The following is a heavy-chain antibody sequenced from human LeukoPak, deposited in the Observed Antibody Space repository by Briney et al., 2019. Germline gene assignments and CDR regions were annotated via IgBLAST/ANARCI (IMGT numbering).Heavy chain of an antibody. Sequence: SETLSLTCTVSGGSISSYYWSWIRQPPGKGLEWIGYIYYSGSTNYNPSLKSRVTISVDTSKNQFSLKLSSVTAADTAVYYCARSVAAAGMHDGEWLDYWGQGTLITVSS. CDR2: IYYSGST. V-gene: IGHV4-59*08. CDR1: GGSISSYY. J-gene: IGHJ4*02. CDR3: ARSVAAAGMHDGEWLDY. D-gene: IGHD6-13*01.